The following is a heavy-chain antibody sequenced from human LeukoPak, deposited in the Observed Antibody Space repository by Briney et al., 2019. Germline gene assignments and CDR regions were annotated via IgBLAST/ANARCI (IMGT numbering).Heavy chain of an antibody. CDR2: ISGSGGST. CDR3: ARDLGDGTPFDY. CDR1: GFTVSSNY. D-gene: IGHD1-7*01. J-gene: IGHJ4*02. V-gene: IGHV3-23*01. Sequence: GGSLRLSCAASGFTVSSNYMSWVRQAPGKGLEWVSAISGSGGSTYYADSVKGRFTISRDNAKNTLYLQMNSLRVEDTAVYYCARDLGDGTPFDYWGQGTLVTVSS.